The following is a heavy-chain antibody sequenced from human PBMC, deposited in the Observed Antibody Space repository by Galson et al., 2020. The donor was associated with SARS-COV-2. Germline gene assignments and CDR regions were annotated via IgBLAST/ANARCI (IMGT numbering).Heavy chain of an antibody. CDR1: DFIVSDNY. CDR2: LYAGGGT. D-gene: IGHD3-10*01. V-gene: IGHV3-53*01. CDR3: ATDSGVSNSFYGMDV. J-gene: IGHJ6*02. Sequence: GGSLRLSCAASDFIVSDNYMTWVRHISGKGLEWVAVLYAGGGTHYADSVKDRFVISRDTSKNILFLQMNGLRAEDTGVYYCATDSGVSNSFYGMDVWGPGTTVTVSS.